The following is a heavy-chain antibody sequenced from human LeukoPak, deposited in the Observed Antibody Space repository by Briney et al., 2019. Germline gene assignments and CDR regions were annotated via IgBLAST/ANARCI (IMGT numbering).Heavy chain of an antibody. D-gene: IGHD6-19*01. CDR2: NSGGSS. J-gene: IGHJ4*02. CDR1: GFTFSSYS. CDR3: AKDLGSSGWHIDY. Sequence: PGGSLRLSCAASGFTFSSYSMNWVRQAPGKGLEWVSSNSGGSSYYADSVKGRFTISRDNSKNTLYLQMNSLRAEDTAVYYCAKDLGSSGWHIDYWGQGTLVTVSS. V-gene: IGHV3-23*01.